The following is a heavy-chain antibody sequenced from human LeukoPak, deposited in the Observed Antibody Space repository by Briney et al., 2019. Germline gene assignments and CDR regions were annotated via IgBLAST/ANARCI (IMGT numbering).Heavy chain of an antibody. CDR2: IYHTGST. D-gene: IGHD4-11*01. CDR3: ARGSNYENYFDY. J-gene: IGHJ4*02. CDR1: GDSISSENFS. Sequence: PPQTLSLTCAVSGDSISSENFSWSWIRQPPGKGLEWIGYIYHTGSTNYNPSLKSRVTISLDRSKNQFSLKLTSVTAADTAVYFCARGSNYENYFDYRGQGTLVIVSS. V-gene: IGHV4-30-2*01.